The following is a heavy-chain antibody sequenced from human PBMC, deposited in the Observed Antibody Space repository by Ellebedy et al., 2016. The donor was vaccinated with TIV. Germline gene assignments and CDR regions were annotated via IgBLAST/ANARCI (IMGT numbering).Heavy chain of an antibody. J-gene: IGHJ4*02. D-gene: IGHD3-3*01. CDR3: ARDEDFWSGHFDY. CDR2: MNPNSGNT. Sequence: AASVKVSCKASGYTFTSYDINWVRQATGQGLEWMGWMNPNSGNTGYIQKFQGRVTMTRNTSTSTAYMELRSLRSDDTAVYYCARDEDFWSGHFDYWGQGTLVTVSS. V-gene: IGHV1-8*01. CDR1: GYTFTSYD.